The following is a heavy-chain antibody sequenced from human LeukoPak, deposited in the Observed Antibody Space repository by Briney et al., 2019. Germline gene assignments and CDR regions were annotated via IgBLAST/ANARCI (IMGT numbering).Heavy chain of an antibody. D-gene: IGHD2-15*01. V-gene: IGHV5-51*01. J-gene: IGHJ6*02. CDR2: IYPGDSDT. Sequence: GESLKISCKGSGYSFTSYWIGWVRQMPGKGLEWMGIIYPGDSDTRYSPSFQGQVTISADKSISTAYLQWSSLKASDTAMYYCARKLGYCSGGSCHYYGMDVWGQGTTVTVSS. CDR3: ARKLGYCSGGSCHYYGMDV. CDR1: GYSFTSYW.